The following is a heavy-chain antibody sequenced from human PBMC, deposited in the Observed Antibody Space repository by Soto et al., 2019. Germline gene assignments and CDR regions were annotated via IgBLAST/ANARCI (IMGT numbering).Heavy chain of an antibody. V-gene: IGHV3-23*01. CDR2: ISGSGGST. D-gene: IGHD3-22*01. J-gene: IGHJ4*02. CDR1: GFTFRSYA. CDR3: AKPITYYYDSSADY. Sequence: EVQLLESGGGLVQPGGSLRLSCAASGFTFRSYAMSWVRQAPGKGLEWVSAISGSGGSTYYADSVKGRFTISRDNSKNTLYLQMNSLRAEDTAVYYCAKPITYYYDSSADYWGQGTLVTVSS.